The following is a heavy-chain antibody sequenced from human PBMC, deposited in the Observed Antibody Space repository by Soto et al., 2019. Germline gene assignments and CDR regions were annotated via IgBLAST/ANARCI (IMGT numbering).Heavy chain of an antibody. CDR1: GFTVSNNY. V-gene: IGHV3-66*01. D-gene: IGHD7-27*01. CDR3: TRRPGS. CDR2: IYSGGNT. Sequence: EVQLVESGGGLVRPGGSLRLSCVASGFTVSNNYMSWVRQAPGKGLEWVSFIYSGGNTYYADSVKGRFTLSRDKSKTTLYLQMTSLRAEDTAVYYCTRRPGSWGQGTLVTVS. J-gene: IGHJ5*02.